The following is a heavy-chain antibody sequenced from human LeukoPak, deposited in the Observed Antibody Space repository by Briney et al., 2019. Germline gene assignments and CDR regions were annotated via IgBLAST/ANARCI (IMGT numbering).Heavy chain of an antibody. CDR1: GGTFSSYA. Sequence: GASVKVSFKASGGTFSSYAISWVRQAPGQGLERMGGIIPIFGTANYAQKFQGRVTITADKSTSTAYMELSSLRSEDTAVYYCARGYYDSSGYPNFDYWGQGTLVTVSS. CDR2: IIPIFGTA. V-gene: IGHV1-69*06. CDR3: ARGYYDSSGYPNFDY. J-gene: IGHJ4*02. D-gene: IGHD3-22*01.